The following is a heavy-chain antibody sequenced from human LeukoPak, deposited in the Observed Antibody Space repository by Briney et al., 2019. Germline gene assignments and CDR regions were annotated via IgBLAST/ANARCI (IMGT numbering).Heavy chain of an antibody. CDR1: GFTFSSYA. D-gene: IGHD4-11*01. CDR2: ISASGGST. V-gene: IGHV3-23*01. Sequence: GGSLRLSCAASGFTFSSYAVSWVRQAPGKGLEWVSAISASGGSTYYADSVKGRFTISRDNSKNTLYLQMNSLRADDTAVYFCAKDFSLQSPYYYYYMDVWGKGTTVTVSS. CDR3: AKDFSLQSPYYYYYMDV. J-gene: IGHJ6*03.